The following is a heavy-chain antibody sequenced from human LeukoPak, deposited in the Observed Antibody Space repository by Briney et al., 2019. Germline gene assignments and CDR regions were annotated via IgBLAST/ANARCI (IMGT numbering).Heavy chain of an antibody. D-gene: IGHD2-21*02. CDR2: ISSSSSYI. Sequence: GGSLRLSCAASGFTFSSYSMNWVRQAPGKGLEWVSSISSSSSYIYYADSVKGRFTISRDNAKNSLYLQMNSLRAEDTAVYYCAKDGDWSGNKYYFDYWGQGTLVTVSS. J-gene: IGHJ4*02. CDR3: AKDGDWSGNKYYFDY. V-gene: IGHV3-21*01. CDR1: GFTFSSYS.